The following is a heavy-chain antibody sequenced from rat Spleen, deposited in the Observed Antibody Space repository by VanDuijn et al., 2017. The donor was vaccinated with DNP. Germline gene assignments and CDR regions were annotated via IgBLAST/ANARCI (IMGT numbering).Heavy chain of an antibody. CDR3: ARSDYYGSYRPFAY. CDR2: MSYSGST. CDR1: GYSITNTY. D-gene: IGHD1-2*01. Sequence: EVQLQESGPGLVKPSQSLSLTCSVTGYSITNTYWAWIRKFPGNKMEWMGYMSYSGSTNYNPSLRSRISITRDTSKNQFFLQLNSVTTEDTAIYYCARSDYYGSYRPFAYWGQGTLVTVSS. V-gene: IGHV3-1*01. J-gene: IGHJ3*01.